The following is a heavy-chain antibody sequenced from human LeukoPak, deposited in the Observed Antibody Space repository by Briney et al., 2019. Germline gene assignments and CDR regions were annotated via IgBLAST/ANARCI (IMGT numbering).Heavy chain of an antibody. Sequence: GESLKISCKGSGFTFSTYWFGWVRRMPGKGLEWMGLIYAGGSDIRYSPSFQGQVSISVDKSISTAYLQWSSLKASDTAMYYCARHLSTDRVAYDIWGQGTMVTVSS. V-gene: IGHV5-51*01. CDR2: IYAGGSDI. CDR1: GFTFSTYW. J-gene: IGHJ3*02. CDR3: ARHLSTDRVAYDI.